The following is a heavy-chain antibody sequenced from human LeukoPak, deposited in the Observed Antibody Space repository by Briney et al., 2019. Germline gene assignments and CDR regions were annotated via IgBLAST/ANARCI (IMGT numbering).Heavy chain of an antibody. J-gene: IGHJ4*02. CDR2: IYYSGST. Sequence: SSETLSLTCTVSGGSISSHYWSWIRQPPGKGQEWIGYIYYSGSTNYNPSLKSRVTISVDTSKNQFSLKLSSVTAADTAVYYCARSQGIGYFDHWGQGTLVTVSS. V-gene: IGHV4-59*11. CDR3: ARSQGIGYFDH. CDR1: GGSISSHY. D-gene: IGHD2-21*01.